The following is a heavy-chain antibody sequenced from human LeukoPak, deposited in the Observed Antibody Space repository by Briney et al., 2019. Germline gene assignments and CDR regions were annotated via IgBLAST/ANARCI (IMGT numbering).Heavy chain of an antibody. V-gene: IGHV1-69*04. CDR1: GGTFSSYA. CDR2: IIPILGIA. J-gene: IGHJ5*02. Sequence: GASVKVSCKASGGTFSSYAISWVRQAPGQGLEWMGRIIPILGIANYAQKFQGRVTITADKSTSTAYMELSSLRSEDTAVYYCARPSKVRGEANWFDPWGQGTLVTVSS. D-gene: IGHD3-10*01. CDR3: ARPSKVRGEANWFDP.